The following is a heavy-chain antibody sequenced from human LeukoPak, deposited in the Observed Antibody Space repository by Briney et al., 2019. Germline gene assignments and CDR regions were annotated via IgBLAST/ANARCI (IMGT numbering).Heavy chain of an antibody. CDR1: GFTFSNYG. D-gene: IGHD3-10*01. CDR3: AKVKGFGELLYDY. J-gene: IGHJ4*02. Sequence: GRSLRLSCAASGFTFSNYGMHWVRQAPGKGLEWVAVISYDGSNKYYADSVKGRFTISRDNSKNTLYLQMNSLRAEDTAVYYCAKVKGFGELLYDYRGQGTLVTVSS. V-gene: IGHV3-30*18. CDR2: ISYDGSNK.